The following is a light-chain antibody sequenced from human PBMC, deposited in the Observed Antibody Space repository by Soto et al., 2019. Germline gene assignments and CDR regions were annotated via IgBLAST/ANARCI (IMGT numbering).Light chain of an antibody. CDR3: QKYGNSPQT. CDR2: AAS. CDR1: QTVSSSF. V-gene: IGKV3-20*01. Sequence: EIVLTQSPGTLSLSPGERATLSCRASQTVSSSFLAWYQQTPGQAPRLLIYAASSRATGIPDRFSGSGSGTDFTLTISRLETEDFAVYYCQKYGNSPQTFGQGTKVDIK. J-gene: IGKJ1*01.